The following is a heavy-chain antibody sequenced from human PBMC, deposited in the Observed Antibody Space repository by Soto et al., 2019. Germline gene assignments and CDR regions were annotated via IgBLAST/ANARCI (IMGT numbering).Heavy chain of an antibody. D-gene: IGHD3-3*01. J-gene: IGHJ6*02. CDR1: GDRVSSNSAA. V-gene: IGHV6-1*01. CDR3: ARGVPFWSGYYMDYYYYGMDV. Sequence: KQSQTLSLTCAISGDRVSSNSAAWNWIRQSPSRGLEWLGRTYYRSKWYNDYAVSVKSRITINPDTSKNQFSLQLNSVTPEDTAVYYCARGVPFWSGYYMDYYYYGMDVWGQGTTVTVSS. CDR2: TYYRSKWYN.